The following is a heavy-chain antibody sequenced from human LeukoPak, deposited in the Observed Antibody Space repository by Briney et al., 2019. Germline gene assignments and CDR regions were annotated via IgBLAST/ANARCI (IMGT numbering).Heavy chain of an antibody. CDR2: INPNSGGT. Sequence: ASVKVSCKASGYTFTGYYMHWVRQAPGQGLEWMGWINPNSGGTNYAQKFQGRVTMTRDTSTSTAYMELSRLRSDDTAVYYCARVSRDGATIAYFDYWGQGTLVTVSS. D-gene: IGHD1-26*01. CDR1: GYTFTGYY. CDR3: ARVSRDGATIAYFDY. V-gene: IGHV1-2*02. J-gene: IGHJ4*02.